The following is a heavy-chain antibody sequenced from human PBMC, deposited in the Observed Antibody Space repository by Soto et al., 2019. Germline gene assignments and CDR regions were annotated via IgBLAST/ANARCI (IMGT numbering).Heavy chain of an antibody. CDR1: GDSVSSNSAA. CDR3: ARRKPASGYCSGGSCYAVDY. V-gene: IGHV6-1*01. J-gene: IGHJ4*02. D-gene: IGHD2-15*01. CDR2: TWYRSNWRN. Sequence: PSQTLSLTCAISGDSVSSNSAAWNWIRQSPSRGLEWLGRTWYRSNWRNDYALSVKSRIAITPDTSKNQFSLKLSSVTAADTAVYYCARRKPASGYCSGGSCYAVDYWGQGTLVTVSS.